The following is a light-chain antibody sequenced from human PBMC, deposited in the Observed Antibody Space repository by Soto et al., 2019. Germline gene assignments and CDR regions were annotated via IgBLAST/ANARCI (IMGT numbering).Light chain of an antibody. CDR3: SSYTSTSSVL. V-gene: IGLV2-14*01. Sequence: QSALTQPASVSGSPGQSITISCTGTSSDVGGYDYVSWYQQHPGKAPKVMIYDVTNRPSGVSSRFSGSKSGNTASLTISGLQAEDEADYYCSSYTSTSSVLFGGGTKLTVL. J-gene: IGLJ2*01. CDR1: SSDVGGYDY. CDR2: DVT.